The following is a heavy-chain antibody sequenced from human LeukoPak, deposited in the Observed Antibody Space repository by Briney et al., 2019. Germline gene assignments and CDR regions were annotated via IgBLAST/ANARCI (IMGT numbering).Heavy chain of an antibody. J-gene: IGHJ4*02. CDR2: IDPSDSYT. Sequence: GESLKIPCKGSGYSFTSYWISWVRQMPGKGLEWMGRIDPSDSYTNYSPSFQGHVTISADKSISTAYLQWSSLKASDTAMYYCARVGRDSSGYYSLWGQGTLVTVSS. CDR3: ARVGRDSSGYYSL. CDR1: GYSFTSYW. V-gene: IGHV5-10-1*01. D-gene: IGHD3-22*01.